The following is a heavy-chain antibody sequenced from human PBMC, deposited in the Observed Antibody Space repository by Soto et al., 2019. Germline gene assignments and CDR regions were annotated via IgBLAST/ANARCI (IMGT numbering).Heavy chain of an antibody. J-gene: IGHJ3*02. Sequence: QVQLVESGGGVVQPGRSLRLSCAASGFTFSSYAMHWVRQAPGKGLEWVAVISYDGSNKYYADSVKGRFTISRDNSKKTLYLQMNSLRAEDTAVYYCAVPGLDGYNEKKESPSGIWGQGTMVTVSS. CDR3: AVPGLDGYNEKKESPSGI. CDR2: ISYDGSNK. V-gene: IGHV3-30-3*01. D-gene: IGHD5-12*01. CDR1: GFTFSSYA.